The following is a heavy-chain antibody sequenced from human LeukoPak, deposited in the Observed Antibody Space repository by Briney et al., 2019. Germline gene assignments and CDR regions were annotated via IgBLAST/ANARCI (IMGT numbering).Heavy chain of an antibody. V-gene: IGHV1-69*13. CDR1: GGTFSSYA. D-gene: IGHD3-22*01. J-gene: IGHJ4*02. Sequence: SVKVSCKASGGTFSSYAISWVRQAPGQGLEWMGGITPIFGTANYAQKFQGRVTITADESTSTAYMELSSLRSEDTAVYYCARVYYDSSGYYHFDYWGQGTLVTVSS. CDR3: ARVYYDSSGYYHFDY. CDR2: ITPIFGTA.